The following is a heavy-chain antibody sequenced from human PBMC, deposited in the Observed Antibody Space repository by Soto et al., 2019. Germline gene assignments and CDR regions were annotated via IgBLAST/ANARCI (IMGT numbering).Heavy chain of an antibody. CDR3: ARSFPKSRRGGVALDI. CDR2: IIPIDGST. CDR1: GGTINSFA. V-gene: IGHV1-69*01. D-gene: IGHD1-26*01. Sequence: QVQLVQSGAEVKKPGSSVKVSCTTSGGTINSFAINWVRQAPGQGLEWMGGIIPIDGSTKYAENFQGRLTISADASTSTDYMDLSSLRSEDTAVYDCARSFPKSRRGGVALDIWGQGTLLTVSP. J-gene: IGHJ4*02.